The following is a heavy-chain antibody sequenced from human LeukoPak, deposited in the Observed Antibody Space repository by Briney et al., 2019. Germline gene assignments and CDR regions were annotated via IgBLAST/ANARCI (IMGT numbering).Heavy chain of an antibody. CDR1: GFTFSSYG. CDR2: IWYDGSNK. J-gene: IGHJ6*02. D-gene: IGHD3-3*01. Sequence: GRSLRLSCAASGFTFSSYGMHWVRQAPGKGLEWVAVIWYDGSNKYCADSVKGRFTISRDNSKNTLYLQMNSLRAEDTAVYYCARERFLEWLTNYYYYGMDVWGQGTTVTVSS. CDR3: ARERFLEWLTNYYYYGMDV. V-gene: IGHV3-33*01.